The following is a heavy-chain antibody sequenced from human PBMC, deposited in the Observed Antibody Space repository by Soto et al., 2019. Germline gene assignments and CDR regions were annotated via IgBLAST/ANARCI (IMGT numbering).Heavy chain of an antibody. Sequence: GGSLRLSCSASGFTFSSYAMHWVRQAPGKGLEYVSAISSNGGSTYYADSVKGRFTISRDNSKDTLYLQMSSLRAEDTAVYYCVKGPLRFLEWLPLENWFDPWGQGTLVTVSS. CDR2: ISSNGGST. D-gene: IGHD3-3*01. CDR3: VKGPLRFLEWLPLENWFDP. J-gene: IGHJ5*02. V-gene: IGHV3-64D*06. CDR1: GFTFSSYA.